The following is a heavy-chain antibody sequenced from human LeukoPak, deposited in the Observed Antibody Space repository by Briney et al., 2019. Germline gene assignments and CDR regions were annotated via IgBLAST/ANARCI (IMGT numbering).Heavy chain of an antibody. CDR1: GFTFSTYA. D-gene: IGHD2-15*01. Sequence: GGSLRLSCAASGFTFSTYAMTWVRQAPGKGLEWVSSISGSGGSTYYADSVKGRFTISRDNSKNMLNLQMNSLRAEDTAVYYCARVPGPYCFDFWGQGTPVAVSS. CDR2: ISGSGGST. CDR3: ARVPGPYCFDF. J-gene: IGHJ4*02. V-gene: IGHV3-23*01.